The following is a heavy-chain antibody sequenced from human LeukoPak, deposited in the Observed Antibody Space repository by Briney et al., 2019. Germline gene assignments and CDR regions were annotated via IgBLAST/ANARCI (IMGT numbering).Heavy chain of an antibody. Sequence: GGSLRLSCVASGFTFTDHPMNWVRQAPGKGLEWVSVISGSGGDTYYADSVKGRFTVSGDNSKNMLYLQMNSLRAEDTAIYYCARVSGRILIWPQPFGDGLGVWGQGTTVTVSS. V-gene: IGHV3-23*01. CDR1: GFTFTDHP. J-gene: IGHJ6*02. CDR2: ISGSGGDT. CDR3: ARVSGRILIWPQPFGDGLGV. D-gene: IGHD3-10*01.